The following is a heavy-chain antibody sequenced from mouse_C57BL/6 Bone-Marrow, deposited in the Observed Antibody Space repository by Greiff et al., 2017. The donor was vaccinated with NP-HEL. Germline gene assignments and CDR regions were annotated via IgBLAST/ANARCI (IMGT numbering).Heavy chain of an antibody. Sequence: QVQLKQSGPGLVQPSQSLSITCTVSGFSLTSYGVHWVRQSPGKGLEWLGVIWRGGSTDYNAAFMSRLGITKDNSKSQVFFKMNSLQADDTAIYYCAWSSYYGSIYAMDYWGQGTSVTVSS. V-gene: IGHV2-5*01. CDR2: IWRGGST. J-gene: IGHJ4*01. D-gene: IGHD1-1*01. CDR1: GFSLTSYG. CDR3: AWSSYYGSIYAMDY.